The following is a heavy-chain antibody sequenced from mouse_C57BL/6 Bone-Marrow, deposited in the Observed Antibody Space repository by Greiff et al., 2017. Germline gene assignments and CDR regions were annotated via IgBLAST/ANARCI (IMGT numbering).Heavy chain of an antibody. CDR2: IYPGSGNT. V-gene: IGHV1-76*01. CDR3: ARRGPYYGSSYFDY. J-gene: IGHJ2*01. CDR1: GYTFTDYY. Sequence: VQLQPSWAELVRPGASVKLSCKASGYTFTDYYINWVKQRPGQGLEWIARIYPGSGNTYYNEKFKGKATLTAEKSSSTAYMQHSSLTSENSAVYFCARRGPYYGSSYFDYWGQGTTLTVSS. D-gene: IGHD1-1*01.